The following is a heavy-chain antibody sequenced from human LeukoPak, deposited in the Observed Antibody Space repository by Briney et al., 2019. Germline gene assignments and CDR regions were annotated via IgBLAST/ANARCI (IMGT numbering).Heavy chain of an antibody. CDR1: GGSFSGYY. V-gene: IGHV4-34*01. CDR3: ARRSSWYGQFDY. CDR2: INHSGST. J-gene: IGHJ4*02. D-gene: IGHD6-13*01. Sequence: SETLSLTCAVYGGSFSGYYWSWIRQPPGKGLEWIGEINHSGSTNYNPSLKSRVTIPVDTSKNQFSLKLSSVTAADTAVYYCARRSSWYGQFDYWGQGTLVTVSS.